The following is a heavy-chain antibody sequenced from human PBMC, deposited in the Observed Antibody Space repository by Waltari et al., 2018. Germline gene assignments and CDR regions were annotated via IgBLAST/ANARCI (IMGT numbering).Heavy chain of an antibody. CDR2: INCNANDK. CDR3: ATYRWLGY. D-gene: IGHD3-10*01. CDR1: ESTFSTDW. V-gene: IGHV3-7*03. J-gene: IGHJ4*02. Sequence: EVQLVESGGGLVQPGGSLRLSCVVSESTFSTDWMTWVRQAPGRGLEGVANINCNANDKNYEECVQRRLTTSRDNARSLLYLQMNSLRVEDTAVYYCATYRWLGYWGLGPLVTVSS.